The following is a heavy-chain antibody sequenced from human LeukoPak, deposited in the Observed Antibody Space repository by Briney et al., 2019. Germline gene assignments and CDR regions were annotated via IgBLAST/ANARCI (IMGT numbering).Heavy chain of an antibody. J-gene: IGHJ4*02. Sequence: PSETLSLTCAVSGYSISSGYYWGWIRQPPGKGLEWIGSIYHSGGTYYNPSLKSRVTISVDTSKNQFSLKLSSVTAADTAVYYCARPGNGSGSYGSYYFDYWGQGTLVTVSS. CDR1: GYSISSGYY. CDR3: ARPGNGSGSYGSYYFDY. V-gene: IGHV4-38-2*01. CDR2: IYHSGGT. D-gene: IGHD3-10*01.